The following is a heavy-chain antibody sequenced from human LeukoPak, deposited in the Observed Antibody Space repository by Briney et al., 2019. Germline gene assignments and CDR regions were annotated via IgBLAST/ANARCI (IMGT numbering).Heavy chain of an antibody. V-gene: IGHV1-2*02. CDR1: GYTFSGFY. Sequence: ASVKVSCKASGYTFSGFYIHWVRQAPGQGLEWMGWINPNSGVTNYAQKLQGRVTITRDTSIDTAYMQLSRLRSDDTAVYYCAKDQWLVLDYWGQGTLVTVSS. CDR2: INPNSGVT. J-gene: IGHJ4*02. D-gene: IGHD6-19*01. CDR3: AKDQWLVLDY.